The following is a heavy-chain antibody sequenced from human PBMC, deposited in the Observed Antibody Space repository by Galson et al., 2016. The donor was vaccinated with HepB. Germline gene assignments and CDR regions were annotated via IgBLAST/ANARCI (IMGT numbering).Heavy chain of an antibody. D-gene: IGHD1-1*01. CDR3: ASEPTKSNEGY. CDR1: GFILSDYY. Sequence: SLRFSCAASGFILSDYYMDWVRQAPGKGLEWVANINQDGSQKNYVDSVEGRFTISRDYAKNSLYLQMSSLRAEDTAVYYCASEPTKSNEGYWGQGTLVSVSS. V-gene: IGHV3-7*03. J-gene: IGHJ4*02. CDR2: INQDGSQK.